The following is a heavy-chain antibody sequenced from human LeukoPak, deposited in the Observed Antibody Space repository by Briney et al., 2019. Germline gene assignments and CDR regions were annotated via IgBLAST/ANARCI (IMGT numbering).Heavy chain of an antibody. CDR1: GFTFGDYA. J-gene: IGHJ6*02. D-gene: IGHD3-3*01. CDR3: TRSRTTTGRGYYDFWSGRHYYYYGMDV. Sequence: GGSLRLSCTASGFTFGDYAMSWVRQAPGKGLEWVGFIRSKAYGGTTEYAASVKGRFTISRDDSKSIAYLQMNSLKTEDTAVYYCTRSRTTTGRGYYDFWSGRHYYYYGMDVWGQGTTVTVSS. CDR2: IRSKAYGGTT. V-gene: IGHV3-49*04.